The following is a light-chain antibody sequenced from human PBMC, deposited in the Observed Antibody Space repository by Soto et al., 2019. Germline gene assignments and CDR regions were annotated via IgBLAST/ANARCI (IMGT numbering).Light chain of an antibody. CDR2: DAS. J-gene: IGKJ4*01. Sequence: EIVMTQSPATLSVSPGEGATLSCKASQNVYNNLAWYQQRPGQPPRLLIYDASTRATGISDRFIGSGYGTEFTLTISSLQSEDFAVYFCQQCRNWPLTFGGGTKVEIK. V-gene: IGKV3-15*01. CDR3: QQCRNWPLT. CDR1: QNVYNN.